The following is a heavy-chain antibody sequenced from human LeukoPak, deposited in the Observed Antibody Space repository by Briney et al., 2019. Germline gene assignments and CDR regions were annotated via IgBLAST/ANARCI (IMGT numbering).Heavy chain of an antibody. Sequence: GGSLRLSCAASGFTFSSYSMNWVRQAPGKGLEWIGRIRNKANSYTTEYAASVKGRFTVSRDDSKNSLLLQMNSLESEDTAVYYCARRNSATQGLDNWGQGTLVTVSS. V-gene: IGHV3-72*01. D-gene: IGHD1-26*01. CDR2: IRNKANSYTT. CDR1: GFTFSSYS. CDR3: ARRNSATQGLDN. J-gene: IGHJ4*02.